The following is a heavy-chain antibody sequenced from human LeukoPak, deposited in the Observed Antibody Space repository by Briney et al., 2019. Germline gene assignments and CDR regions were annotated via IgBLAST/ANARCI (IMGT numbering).Heavy chain of an antibody. CDR1: GGTFSSYA. D-gene: IGHD3-22*01. CDR2: IIPIFGTA. V-gene: IGHV1-69*05. Sequence: ASVKVSCKASGGTFSSYAISWVRQAPGQGLEWKGGIIPIFGTANCAQKFQGRVTITTDESTSTAYMELSSLRSEDTAVYYCARSYYDSSGLSHWGQGTLVTVSS. CDR3: ARSYYDSSGLSH. J-gene: IGHJ4*02.